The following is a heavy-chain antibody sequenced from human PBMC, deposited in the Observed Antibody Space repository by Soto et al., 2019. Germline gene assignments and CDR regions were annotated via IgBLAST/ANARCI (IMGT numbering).Heavy chain of an antibody. CDR2: IYYSGST. J-gene: IGHJ5*02. CDR1: GGSISSYY. CDR3: ARHPYGSGERFDP. V-gene: IGHV4-59*08. D-gene: IGHD3-10*01. Sequence: QVQLQESGPGLVKPSETLSLTCTVSGGSISSYYWSWIRQPPGKGLEWIGYIYYSGSTNYNPSLKSRATISVDTSKTQFSLKLSAVTAADTAVYYWARHPYGSGERFDPWGQGTLVTVSS.